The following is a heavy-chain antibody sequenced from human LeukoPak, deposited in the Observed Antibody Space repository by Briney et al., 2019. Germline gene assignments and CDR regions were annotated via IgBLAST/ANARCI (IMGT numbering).Heavy chain of an antibody. J-gene: IGHJ6*03. CDR2: INHSGST. CDR1: GGSFSGYY. CDR3: ARVSLYSSSWYLDYYYYYMDV. V-gene: IGHV4-34*01. Sequence: KTSETLPLTCAVYGGSFSGYYWSWIRQPPGKGLEWIGEINHSGSTNYNPFLKSRVTISVDTSKNQFSLKLSSVTAADTAVYYCARVSLYSSSWYLDYYYYYMDVWGKGTTVTVSS. D-gene: IGHD6-13*01.